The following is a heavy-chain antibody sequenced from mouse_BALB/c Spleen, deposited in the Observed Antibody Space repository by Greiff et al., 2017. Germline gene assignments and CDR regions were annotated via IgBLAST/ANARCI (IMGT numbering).Heavy chain of an antibody. Sequence: VKLVESGAELVKPGASVKLSCKASGYTFTSYYMYWVKQRPGQGLEWIGEINPSNGGTNFNEKFKSKATLTVDKSSSTAYMQLSSLTSEDSAVYYCTRGYGSTYYAMDYWGQGTSVTVSS. CDR3: TRGYGSTYYAMDY. V-gene: IGHV1S81*02. D-gene: IGHD1-1*01. CDR2: INPSNGGT. CDR1: GYTFTSYY. J-gene: IGHJ4*01.